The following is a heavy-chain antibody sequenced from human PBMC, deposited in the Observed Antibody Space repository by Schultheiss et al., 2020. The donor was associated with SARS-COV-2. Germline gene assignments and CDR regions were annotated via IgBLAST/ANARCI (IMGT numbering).Heavy chain of an antibody. Sequence: SETLSLTCTVSGGSISSGGYYWSWIRQPPGKGLEWIGYIYYSGSTNYNPSLKSRVTISVDTSKNQFSLKLSSVTAADTAVYYCARHPKKDIVVVPAAAPTSYYYYGMDVWGQGTTVTVSS. V-gene: IGHV4-61*08. CDR3: ARHPKKDIVVVPAAAPTSYYYYGMDV. CDR1: GGSISSGGYY. D-gene: IGHD2-2*01. CDR2: IYYSGST. J-gene: IGHJ6*02.